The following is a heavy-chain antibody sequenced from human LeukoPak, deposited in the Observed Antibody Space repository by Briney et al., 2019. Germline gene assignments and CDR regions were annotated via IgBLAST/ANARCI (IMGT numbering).Heavy chain of an antibody. CDR1: GGSISSHY. V-gene: IGHV4-59*11. Sequence: SETLSLTCTVSGGSISSHYWSWIRQPPGKGLEWIGYIYYSGSTNYNPSLKSRVTISADTSKNQFSLKLSSVTAADTAVYYCARVKGYSYGFNWFDPWGQGTLVTVSS. CDR3: ARVKGYSYGFNWFDP. CDR2: IYYSGST. D-gene: IGHD5-18*01. J-gene: IGHJ5*02.